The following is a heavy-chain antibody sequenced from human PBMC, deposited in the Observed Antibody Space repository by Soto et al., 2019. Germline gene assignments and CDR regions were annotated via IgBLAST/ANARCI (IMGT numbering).Heavy chain of an antibody. CDR3: ARVASGYSSVWYSY. Sequence: QVQLVQSGAEVKKPGASVKVSCKASGYTFTGYYMHGMRQAPGQGLEWMGWINSNSGGTNYASKFKGWVTMTRDTSIRTAYMERSRMRSDASSVYYCARVASGYSSVWYSYWGQGTLVTVSS. CDR1: GYTFTGYY. V-gene: IGHV1-2*04. D-gene: IGHD6-19*01. CDR2: INSNSGGT. J-gene: IGHJ4*02.